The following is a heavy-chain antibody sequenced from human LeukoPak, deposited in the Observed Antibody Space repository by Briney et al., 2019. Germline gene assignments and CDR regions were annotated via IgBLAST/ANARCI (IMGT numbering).Heavy chain of an antibody. CDR1: GFAFSNHA. CDR2: ISDTGKTT. V-gene: IGHV3-23*01. Sequence: GGSLRLSCEASGFAFSNHAMTWVRQAPGEGLQWVSTISDTGKTTFYRDSVRGRFTISRDISNNPLYLQMDGLRADDTAVYYCARGGAYDYGVLDAWGQGTLVTVSS. D-gene: IGHD4/OR15-4a*01. CDR3: ARGGAYDYGVLDA. J-gene: IGHJ5*02.